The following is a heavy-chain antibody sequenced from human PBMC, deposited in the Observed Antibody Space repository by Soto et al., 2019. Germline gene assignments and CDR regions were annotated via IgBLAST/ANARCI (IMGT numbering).Heavy chain of an antibody. J-gene: IGHJ5*02. CDR3: ARARLLWFGEYNWFDP. Sequence: LSLTCAVYCGSFSGYYCSWIRQPPGKGLEWIGEINHSGSTNYNPSLKSRVTISVDTSKNQFSLKLSSVTAADTAVYYCARARLLWFGEYNWFDPWGQGTLVTVSS. D-gene: IGHD3-10*01. CDR2: INHSGST. V-gene: IGHV4-34*01. CDR1: CGSFSGYY.